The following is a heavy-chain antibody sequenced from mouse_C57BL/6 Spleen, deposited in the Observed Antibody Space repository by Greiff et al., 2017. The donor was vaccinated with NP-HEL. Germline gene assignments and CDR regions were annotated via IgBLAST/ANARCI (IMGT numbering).Heavy chain of an antibody. V-gene: IGHV7-3*01. Sequence: EVMLVESGGGLVQPGGSLSLSCAASGFTFTDYYMSWVRQPPGKALEWLGFIRNKANGYTTEYSASVKGRFTISRDNSQSILYLQMNALRAEDSATYYCARRSVVANFDYWGQGTTLTVSS. CDR3: ARRSVVANFDY. D-gene: IGHD1-1*01. CDR1: GFTFTDYY. J-gene: IGHJ2*01. CDR2: IRNKANGYTT.